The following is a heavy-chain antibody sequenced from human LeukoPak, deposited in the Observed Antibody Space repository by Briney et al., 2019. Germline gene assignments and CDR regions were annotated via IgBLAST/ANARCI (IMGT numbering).Heavy chain of an antibody. D-gene: IGHD3-22*01. CDR2: IDQDGSEK. J-gene: IGHJ3*02. CDR3: ARDGGYGAFDI. CDR1: GFSFSNYW. V-gene: IGHV3-7*01. Sequence: PGGSLRLSCAASGFSFSNYWINWVRQAPGKGLEWVANIDQDGSEKYYVDSVKGRFTISRDNAKNSLYLQMNSLRVEDTAVYYCARDGGYGAFDIWGQGTMVTVSS.